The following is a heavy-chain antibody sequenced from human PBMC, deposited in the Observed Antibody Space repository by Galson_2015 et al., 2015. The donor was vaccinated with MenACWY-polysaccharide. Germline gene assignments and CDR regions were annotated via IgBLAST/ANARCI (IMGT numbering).Heavy chain of an antibody. D-gene: IGHD6-13*01. CDR1: GLTLSSYV. J-gene: IGHJ1*01. Sequence: SLRLSCAVSGLTLSSYVMSWVRQAPGKGLERVSTIGSSGDGRYYADSVKGRFTISRDNAKNTLYLEMNSLRDEDTAIYYCATDAIAGIVPTPLRISFHLLGQCAPV. CDR3: ATDAIAGIVPTPLRISFHL. CDR2: IGSSGDGR. V-gene: IGHV3-23*01.